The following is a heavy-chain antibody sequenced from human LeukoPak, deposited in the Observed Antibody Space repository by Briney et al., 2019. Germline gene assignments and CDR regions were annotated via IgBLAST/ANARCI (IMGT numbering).Heavy chain of an antibody. V-gene: IGHV3-7*01. CDR1: GFTFSSYS. Sequence: GGSLRLSCAASGFTFSSYSMNRVRQAPGKGLEWVATISQDGSQKYLADFVKGRFTISRDNARNSLYLQMSSLRGDDTAVYYCVRSKVVAEAGKSWFDPWGQGTRVTVTS. CDR2: ISQDGSQK. J-gene: IGHJ5*01. D-gene: IGHD6-13*01. CDR3: VRSKVVAEAGKSWFDP.